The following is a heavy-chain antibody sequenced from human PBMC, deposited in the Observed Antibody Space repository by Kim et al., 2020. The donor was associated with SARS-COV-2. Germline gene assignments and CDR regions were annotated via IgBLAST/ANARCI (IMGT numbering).Heavy chain of an antibody. CDR1: GYSFTSYG. J-gene: IGHJ5*02. D-gene: IGHD5-12*01. V-gene: IGHV1-18*04. Sequence: ASVKVSCKASGYSFTSYGISWVRQAPGQGLEWMGWISVYNGSTNYAQKVQGRVTMTTDTSTTTAYMELRSLRSDDTSVYYCARGWWGVDIATEYNWFDPWGQGTLLTVSS. CDR3: ARGWWGVDIATEYNWFDP. CDR2: ISVYNGST.